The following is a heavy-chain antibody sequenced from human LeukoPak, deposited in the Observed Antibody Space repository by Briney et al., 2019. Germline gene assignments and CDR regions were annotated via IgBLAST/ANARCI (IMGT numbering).Heavy chain of an antibody. Sequence: SETLSLTCTVSGGSITNYYWSWIRQPPGKGLEWIGYVYYSGSTNYNPSLKSRVTISVDTSKNQFSLKLSSVTAADTAVYYCARHSKSWLQSHFDFWGQGTLVTVSS. D-gene: IGHD5-24*01. J-gene: IGHJ4*02. CDR3: ARHSKSWLQSHFDF. V-gene: IGHV4-59*08. CDR2: VYYSGST. CDR1: GGSITNYY.